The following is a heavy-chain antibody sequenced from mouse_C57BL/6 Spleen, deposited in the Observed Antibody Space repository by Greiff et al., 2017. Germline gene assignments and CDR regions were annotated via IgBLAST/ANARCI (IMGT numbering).Heavy chain of an antibody. J-gene: IGHJ3*01. V-gene: IGHV1-69*01. CDR3: ARWALLGFAY. D-gene: IGHD1-1*01. CDR2: IDPSDSYT. Sequence: QVQLQQPGAELVMPGASVKLSCKASGYTFTSYWMNWVKQRPGQGLEWIGEIDPSDSYTNYNQKFKGKSTLTVDKSSSTAYMQLSSLTSEDSAVYYCARWALLGFAYWGQGTLVTVSA. CDR1: GYTFTSYW.